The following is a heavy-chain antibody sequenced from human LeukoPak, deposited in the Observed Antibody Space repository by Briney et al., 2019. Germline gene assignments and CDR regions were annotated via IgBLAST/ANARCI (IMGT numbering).Heavy chain of an antibody. J-gene: IGHJ4*02. D-gene: IGHD3-22*01. V-gene: IGHV5-51*01. Sequence: GESLKISCKGSGYSFTSYWIGWVRQMPGKGLEWMGIIYPGDSDTRYSPSFQGQVTMSADKSISTAYMELSRLRSDDTAVYYCARDVYYYDSSGYYYYYFDYWGQGTLVTVSS. CDR2: IYPGDSDT. CDR3: ARDVYYYDSSGYYYYYFDY. CDR1: GYSFTSYW.